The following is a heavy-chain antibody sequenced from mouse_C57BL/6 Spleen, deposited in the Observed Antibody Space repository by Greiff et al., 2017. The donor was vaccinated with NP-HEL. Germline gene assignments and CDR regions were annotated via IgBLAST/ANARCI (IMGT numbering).Heavy chain of an antibody. CDR2: IRSKSNNYAT. CDR1: GFSFNTSA. Sequence: EVMLVESGGGLVQPKGSLKLSCAASGFSFNTSAMNWVRQAPGKGLEWVARIRSKSNNYATYYADSVKDRFTISRDDSESMLYLQMNNLKTEDTAMYYCVIYYDYERAMDYWGQGTSVTVSS. D-gene: IGHD2-4*01. J-gene: IGHJ4*01. CDR3: VIYYDYERAMDY. V-gene: IGHV10-1*01.